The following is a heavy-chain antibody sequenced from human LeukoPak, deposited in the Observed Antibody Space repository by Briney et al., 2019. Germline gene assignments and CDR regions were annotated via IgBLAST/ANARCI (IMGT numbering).Heavy chain of an antibody. Sequence: PGGSLRLSCAASGFTFSSYPMNWVRQAPGKGLEWVSSISSSSTYTFYADSVKGRFTISRDNAKNSLYLQMNSLRAEDTAVYYCARVAAFDMSGQGTMVTVSS. J-gene: IGHJ3*02. CDR3: ARVAAFDM. V-gene: IGHV3-21*06. CDR1: GFTFSSYP. CDR2: ISSSSTYT.